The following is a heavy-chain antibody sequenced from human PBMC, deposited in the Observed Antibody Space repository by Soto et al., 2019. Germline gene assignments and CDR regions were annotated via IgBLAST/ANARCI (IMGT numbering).Heavy chain of an antibody. Sequence: GSLRLSCEASGLVFSSFWMSWVRQAPGKGLEWVAYIKQDGSEKYYVDSVKGRFTISRDNPKSSLYLQMNNLRAEDTAVYYCARGHKGLEVWGQGTTVTVSS. CDR2: IKQDGSEK. J-gene: IGHJ6*02. CDR1: GLVFSSFW. CDR3: ARGHKGLEV. V-gene: IGHV3-7*01.